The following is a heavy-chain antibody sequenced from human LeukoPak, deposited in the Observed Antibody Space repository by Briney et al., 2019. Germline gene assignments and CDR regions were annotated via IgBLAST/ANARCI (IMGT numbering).Heavy chain of an antibody. Sequence: GGSLRLSCAASGFTFSSYGMHWVRQAPGKGLEWVAVISYDGSNKYYADSVKGRFTISRDNSKNTLYLQMNSLRAEDTAVYYCASLAVAGTSISLDYWGQGTLVTVSS. V-gene: IGHV3-30*03. D-gene: IGHD6-19*01. CDR3: ASLAVAGTSISLDY. CDR1: GFTFSSYG. J-gene: IGHJ4*02. CDR2: ISYDGSNK.